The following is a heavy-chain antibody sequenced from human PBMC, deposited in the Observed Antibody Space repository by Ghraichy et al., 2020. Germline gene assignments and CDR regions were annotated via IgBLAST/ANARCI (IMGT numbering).Heavy chain of an antibody. CDR3: AKEILPGYFDY. CDR2: IGGRGDRT. V-gene: IGHV3-23*01. CDR1: GFTFSTYA. J-gene: IGHJ4*02. Sequence: GGSLRLSCAAFGFTFSTYAMSWVRQAPGKGLEWVSTIGGRGDRTYYVDSVKGRFTISRDNVKNTLYMQLNSLRAEDTAVYYCAKEILPGYFDYWGQGTLVTVSS.